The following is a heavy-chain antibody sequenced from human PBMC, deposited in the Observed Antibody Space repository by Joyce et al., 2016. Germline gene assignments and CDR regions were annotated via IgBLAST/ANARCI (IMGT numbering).Heavy chain of an antibody. D-gene: IGHD4-17*01. Sequence: EVQLVQSGAEVKKPGESLKISCKGSGYIFTTYLIGCVRQMPGKGLEWMGLIYPGDSDTRYSPSFRGQVTISADKSISTAYLQWSSLKASDTAMYFCARLMTTEFFFDYWGQGTLVTVSS. CDR1: GYIFTTYL. CDR3: ARLMTTEFFFDY. J-gene: IGHJ4*02. CDR2: IYPGDSDT. V-gene: IGHV5-51*01.